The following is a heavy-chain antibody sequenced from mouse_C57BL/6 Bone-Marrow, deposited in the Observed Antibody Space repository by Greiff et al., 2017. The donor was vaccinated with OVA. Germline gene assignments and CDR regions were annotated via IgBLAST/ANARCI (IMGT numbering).Heavy chain of an antibody. CDR2: IDPENGDT. V-gene: IGHV14-4*01. D-gene: IGHD5-1*01. CDR3: TTKSTGFDY. Sequence: VQLQQSGAELVRPGASVKLSCTASGFNIKDDYMHWVKQRPEQGLEWIGWIDPENGDTEYASKFQGKATITADTSSNTAYLQLSSLTSEDTAVYYCTTKSTGFDYWGQGTLVTVSA. J-gene: IGHJ3*01. CDR1: GFNIKDDY.